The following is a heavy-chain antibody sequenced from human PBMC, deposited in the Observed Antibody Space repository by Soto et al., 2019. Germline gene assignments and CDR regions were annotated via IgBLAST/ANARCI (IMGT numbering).Heavy chain of an antibody. CDR1: GFTFSSYA. CDR3: AKETYCDGDCTPIGPHYYYGMDV. D-gene: IGHD2-21*02. Sequence: PGGSLRLSCAASGFTFSSYAMSWVRQAPGKGLEWVSAISGSGGSTYYADSVKGRFTISRDNSKNTLYLQMNSLRAEDTAVYYCAKETYCDGDCTPIGPHYYYGMDVWGQGTTVTVSS. J-gene: IGHJ6*02. CDR2: ISGSGGST. V-gene: IGHV3-23*01.